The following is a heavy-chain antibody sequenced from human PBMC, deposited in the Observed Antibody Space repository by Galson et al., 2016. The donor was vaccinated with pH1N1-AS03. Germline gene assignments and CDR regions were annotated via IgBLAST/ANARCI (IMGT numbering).Heavy chain of an antibody. CDR3: AHGIFANDDFWIGPFDCFDP. Sequence: PALVKPTQSLTLTCTFSGFSLRTSGMGVGWIRQSPGEALEWLALIYWNDDERYNPSTQTPLTIAKDASKNQVVLTMTNMYPVDTAKYYCAHGIFANDDFWIGPFDCFDPGGQGILVT. V-gene: IGHV2-5*01. CDR2: IYWNDDE. CDR1: GFSLRTSGMG. J-gene: IGHJ5*02. D-gene: IGHD3-3*01.